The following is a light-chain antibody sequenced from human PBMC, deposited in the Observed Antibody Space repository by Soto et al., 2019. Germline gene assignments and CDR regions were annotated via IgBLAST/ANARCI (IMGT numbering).Light chain of an antibody. CDR1: SSDVGGYNY. Sequence: QSALTQPASVSGSPGQSITISCTGTSSDVGGYNYVSWYQHHPGKAPKLMIYDVSNRPSGVSDRFSGSKSGNTASLTISGLQAEDEADYYCNSYTSSSTVVFGGRTKLSVL. CDR3: NSYTSSSTVV. CDR2: DVS. V-gene: IGLV2-14*03. J-gene: IGLJ2*01.